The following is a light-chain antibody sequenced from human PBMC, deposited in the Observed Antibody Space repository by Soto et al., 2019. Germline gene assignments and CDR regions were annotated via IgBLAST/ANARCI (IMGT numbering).Light chain of an antibody. CDR2: DVS. J-gene: IGLJ1*01. Sequence: QSALTQPASVSGSPGQSITISCTGTSSDVGGYNSVSWYQQHPGKAPKLMIYDVSNRPSGVSNRFSGSKSGNTASLTISGLQAEDEGDYYCSSFTSSISDVFGTGTKVTVL. CDR1: SSDVGGYNS. V-gene: IGLV2-14*01. CDR3: SSFTSSISDV.